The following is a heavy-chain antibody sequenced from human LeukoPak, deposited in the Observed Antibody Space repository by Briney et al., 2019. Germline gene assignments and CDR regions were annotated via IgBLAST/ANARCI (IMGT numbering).Heavy chain of an antibody. Sequence: SVKVSCKASGGTFSSYAISWVRQAPGQGPEWMGGIIPIFGTANYAQKFQGRVTITADESTSTAYMELSSLRSEDTAVYYCATYSIVGASCFDYWGQGTLVTVSS. V-gene: IGHV1-69*13. J-gene: IGHJ4*02. D-gene: IGHD1-26*01. CDR3: ATYSIVGASCFDY. CDR2: IIPIFGTA. CDR1: GGTFSSYA.